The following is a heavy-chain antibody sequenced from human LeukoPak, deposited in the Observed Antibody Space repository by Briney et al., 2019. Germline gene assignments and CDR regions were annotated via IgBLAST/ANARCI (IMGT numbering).Heavy chain of an antibody. D-gene: IGHD1-26*01. CDR3: ARGGSYHPADY. J-gene: IGHJ4*02. Sequence: GASVKVSCKASGYSFSIYGITWVRQAPGQGLEWMGWISGYNGNTKYAQKFQGRVAMTTDTSTSKTYMDLRSLRIDDTAVYYCARGGSYHPADYWGQGTLVTVSS. V-gene: IGHV1-18*01. CDR1: GYSFSIYG. CDR2: ISGYNGNT.